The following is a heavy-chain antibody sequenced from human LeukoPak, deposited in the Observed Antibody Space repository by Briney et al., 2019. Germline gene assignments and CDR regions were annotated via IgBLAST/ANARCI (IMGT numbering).Heavy chain of an antibody. CDR2: IYTSGST. D-gene: IGHD2-8*01. J-gene: IGHJ3*02. V-gene: IGHV4-4*07. CDR1: GGSISSSY. CDR3: ARDCTNGVCYTGAFDI. Sequence: SETLSLTCTVSGGSISSSYWSWIRQPAGKGLEWIGRIYTSGSTNYNPSLKSRVTMSVDTSKNQFSLKLSSVTAADTAVYYCARDCTNGVCYTGAFDIWGQGTMVTVSS.